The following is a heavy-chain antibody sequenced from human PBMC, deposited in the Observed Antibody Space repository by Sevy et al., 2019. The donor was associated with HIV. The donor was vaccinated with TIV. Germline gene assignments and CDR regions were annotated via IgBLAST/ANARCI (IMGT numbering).Heavy chain of an antibody. CDR3: AKERVYCSGGTCKPGGWFDP. CDR1: GYTFTGYY. V-gene: IGHV1-2*02. D-gene: IGHD2-15*01. CDR2: INPNSGGT. J-gene: IGHJ5*02. Sequence: ASVKVSCKASGYTFTGYYMHWVRQAPGQGLEWMGWINPNSGGTKYAQKFQGMVTMTRDTSISTAYMELSRLRSDDTAVYYCAKERVYCSGGTCKPGGWFDPWGQGTLVTVSS.